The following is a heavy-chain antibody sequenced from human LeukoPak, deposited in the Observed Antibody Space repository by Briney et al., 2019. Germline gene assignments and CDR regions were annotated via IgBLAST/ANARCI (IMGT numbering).Heavy chain of an antibody. CDR1: GFTFTSYD. J-gene: IGHJ5*02. CDR2: VNPNSGNT. Sequence: ASVKVSCKASGFTFTSYDINWVRQATGQGLEWMGWVNPNSGNTGYAQEFRGRVTMTRDTSISTFYMELNSLRSEDTAVYYCAREVGVIPAAIDWFDLWGQGTLVTVSS. D-gene: IGHD2-2*02. CDR3: AREVGVIPAAIDWFDL. V-gene: IGHV1-8*01.